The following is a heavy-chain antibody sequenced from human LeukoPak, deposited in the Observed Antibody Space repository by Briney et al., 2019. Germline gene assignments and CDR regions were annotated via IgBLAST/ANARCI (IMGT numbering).Heavy chain of an antibody. CDR1: GYTFTSYY. CDR3: ARPSAYQLLAFDY. Sequence: ASVKGSCKASGYTFTSYYMHWVRQAPGQGLEWMGIINPSGGSTSYAKKFQGRVTMNRDKSTSTVYMELSSLSSEDTAVYYCARPSAYQLLAFDYWGQGTLVTVSS. CDR2: INPSGGST. D-gene: IGHD2-2*01. V-gene: IGHV1-46*01. J-gene: IGHJ4*02.